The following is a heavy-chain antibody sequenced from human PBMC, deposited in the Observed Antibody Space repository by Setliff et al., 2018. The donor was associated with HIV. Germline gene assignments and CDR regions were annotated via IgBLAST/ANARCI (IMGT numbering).Heavy chain of an antibody. J-gene: IGHJ4*02. CDR3: AKDLGSSWSPFDY. CDR2: ISGGGYTT. D-gene: IGHD6-13*01. CDR1: GFNFNEAW. Sequence: QAGGSLRLSCATSGFNFNEAWMSWVRQAPGKGLEWVSGISGGGYTTYYADSVKGRFTISRDNSKNSLYLQMNSLRVEDTALYYCAKDLGSSWSPFDYWGQGTLVTVSS. V-gene: IGHV3-43*02.